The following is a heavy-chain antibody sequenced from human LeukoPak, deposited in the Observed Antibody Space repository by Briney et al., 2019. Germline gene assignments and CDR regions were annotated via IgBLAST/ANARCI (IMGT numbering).Heavy chain of an antibody. CDR2: IYYSGST. CDR1: GGSISSGDYY. Sequence: SETLSLTCTVSGGSISSGDYYWSWIRQPPGKGLEWIGYIYYSGSTYYNPSLKSRVTISVDTSKNQFSLKLSSVTAADTAVYYCARERPDYGDYVQDYWGQGTLVTVSS. CDR3: ARERPDYGDYVQDY. D-gene: IGHD4-17*01. J-gene: IGHJ4*02. V-gene: IGHV4-30-4*01.